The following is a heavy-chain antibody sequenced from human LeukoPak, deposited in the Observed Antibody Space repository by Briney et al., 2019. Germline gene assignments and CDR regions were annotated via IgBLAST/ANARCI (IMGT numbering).Heavy chain of an antibody. J-gene: IGHJ4*02. V-gene: IGHV4-39*01. D-gene: IGHD1-26*01. CDR3: AKNSGDYPLDY. Sequence: SETLSLTCTASGGSISSSSYYWGWIRQPPGKGLEWIGSIHYSGITYYNPSLKSRVTISVDTSKNQLSLKLSSVTAADTAVYYCAKNSGDYPLDYWGQGTLVTVSS. CDR1: GGSISSSSYY. CDR2: IHYSGIT.